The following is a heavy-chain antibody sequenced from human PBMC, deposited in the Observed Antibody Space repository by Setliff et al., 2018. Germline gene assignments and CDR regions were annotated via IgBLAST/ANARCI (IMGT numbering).Heavy chain of an antibody. D-gene: IGHD5-18*01. CDR3: ARTTTPSWIQLWFDY. CDR2: IIPIFGTA. V-gene: IGHV1-69*05. J-gene: IGHJ4*02. CDR1: GGTFSSYA. Sequence: SVKVSCKASGGTFSSYAISWVRQAPGQGLEWMGGIIPIFGTANYAQKFQGRVTITTDESTSTAYMELSSLRYEDTAVYYCARTTTPSWIQLWFDYWGQGTLVTVSS.